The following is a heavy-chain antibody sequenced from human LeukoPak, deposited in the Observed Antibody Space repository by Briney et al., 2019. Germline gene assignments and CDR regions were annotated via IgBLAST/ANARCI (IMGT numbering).Heavy chain of an antibody. CDR3: ARANFLYCSSSTCLFDY. Sequence: ASVTVSCKASGYTFTNYYMHWVRQSPGQGFEWMGWINPNDGDTNYAQNFQGRVTMTRDTSISTAHMEVSRLRSDDTAVYYCARANFLYCSSSTCLFDYWGQGTLVTVSS. J-gene: IGHJ4*02. CDR2: INPNDGDT. D-gene: IGHD2-2*01. V-gene: IGHV1-2*02. CDR1: GYTFTNYY.